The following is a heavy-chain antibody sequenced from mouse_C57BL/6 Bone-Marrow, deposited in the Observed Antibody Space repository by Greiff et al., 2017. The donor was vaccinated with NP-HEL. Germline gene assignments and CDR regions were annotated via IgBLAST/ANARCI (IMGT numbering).Heavy chain of an antibody. CDR3: ARRLRLPHYYAMDY. CDR1: GFTFSSYT. J-gene: IGHJ4*01. V-gene: IGHV5-9*01. CDR2: ISGGGGNT. D-gene: IGHD2-2*01. Sequence: EVKLVESGGGLVKPGGSLKLSCAASGFTFSSYTMSWVRQTPETRLEWVATISGGGGNTYYPDSVKGRFTISRDTAKNTLYLQMSSLRSEDTALYYCARRLRLPHYYAMDYWGQGTSVTVSS.